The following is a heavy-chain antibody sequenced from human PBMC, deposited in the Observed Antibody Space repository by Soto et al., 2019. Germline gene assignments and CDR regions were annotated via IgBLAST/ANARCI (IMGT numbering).Heavy chain of an antibody. CDR3: ARGGFCISTSCPTHLLYYYYYGMDV. V-gene: IGHV1-18*01. J-gene: IGHJ6*02. Sequence: GESLKISCKGSGYTFTSYGISWVRQAPGQGLEWMGWISAYNGNTNYAQKLQGRVTMTTDTSTSTAYMELRSLRSDDTAVYYCARGGFCISTSCPTHLLYYYYYGMDVWGQGTTVTVSS. D-gene: IGHD2-2*01. CDR1: GYTFTSYG. CDR2: ISAYNGNT.